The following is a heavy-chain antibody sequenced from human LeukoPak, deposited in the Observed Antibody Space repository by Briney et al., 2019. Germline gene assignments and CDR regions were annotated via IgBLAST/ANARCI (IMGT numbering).Heavy chain of an antibody. V-gene: IGHV1-2*02. J-gene: IGHJ4*02. D-gene: IGHD3-10*01. CDR3: ARENGSGSMD. CDR1: GYTFTGYY. Sequence: ASVKVSCKASGYTFTGYYVHWVRQAPGQGLEWMGWINPNSGGTNYAQKFQGRVTMTRDTSISTAYMELSRLRSDDTAVYYCARENGSGSMDWGQGTLVTVSS. CDR2: INPNSGGT.